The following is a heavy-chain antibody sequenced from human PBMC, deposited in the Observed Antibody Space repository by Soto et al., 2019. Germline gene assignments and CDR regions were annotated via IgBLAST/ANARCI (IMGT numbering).Heavy chain of an antibody. CDR3: VILQPGTSVGY. D-gene: IGHD1-7*01. J-gene: IGHJ4*02. CDR1: GGSRTSKNW. V-gene: IGHV4-4*02. CDR2: IYRTGST. Sequence: PSETVSRNCVDPGGSRTSKNWWTWVRQPPGRGLEWFGEIYRTGSTNYNPSLKSRVTRSLDKAENQFSLKVTSLTAVDTAVYYCVILQPGTSVGYWGQGTLFTLS.